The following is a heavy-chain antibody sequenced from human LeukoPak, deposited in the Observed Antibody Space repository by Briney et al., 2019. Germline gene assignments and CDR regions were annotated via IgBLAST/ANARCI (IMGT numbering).Heavy chain of an antibody. Sequence: ESGPTLVKPTQTLTLTCTLSGFSLNTSGVGVGWIRQPPGKALEWLALIYGNDDKRYRSSLKSRLSITKDTSKNQVVLTVNNMAPEDTATYYCAHTSEWLRIPNWFDPWGQGTLVTVSS. J-gene: IGHJ5*02. V-gene: IGHV2-5*01. D-gene: IGHD5-12*01. CDR3: AHTSEWLRIPNWFDP. CDR2: IYGNDDK. CDR1: GFSLNTSGVG.